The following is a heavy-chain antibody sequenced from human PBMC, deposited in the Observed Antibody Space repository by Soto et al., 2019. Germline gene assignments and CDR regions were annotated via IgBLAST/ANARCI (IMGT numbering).Heavy chain of an antibody. Sequence: GGSRRLSCAASGFTFSSYAMSWVRQAPGKGLERVSVISGGGASTYYADSVKGRFTISRDNSKNTLYLQMNSLRAEDTAVYYCAKDRDPYCSGGSCPPWFDPWGQGTLVTVSS. CDR3: AKDRDPYCSGGSCPPWFDP. CDR2: ISGGGAST. J-gene: IGHJ5*02. CDR1: GFTFSSYA. D-gene: IGHD2-15*01. V-gene: IGHV3-23*01.